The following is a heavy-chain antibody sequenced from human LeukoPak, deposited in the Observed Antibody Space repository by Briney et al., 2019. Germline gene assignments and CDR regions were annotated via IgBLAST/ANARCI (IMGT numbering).Heavy chain of an antibody. CDR1: GYTFTAYY. J-gene: IGHJ1*01. D-gene: IGHD3-22*01. CDR3: ARASQDYYDSSGRGYFQE. CDR2: INPNTGGT. V-gene: IGHV1-2*06. Sequence: ASVKVSCKAPGYTFTAYYIHWVRQAPGQGLEWLGRINPNTGGTNYAQRFQGRATMTRDTSISTAYMELSRLRSDDTAVYYCARASQDYYDSSGRGYFQEWGQGTLVTVSS.